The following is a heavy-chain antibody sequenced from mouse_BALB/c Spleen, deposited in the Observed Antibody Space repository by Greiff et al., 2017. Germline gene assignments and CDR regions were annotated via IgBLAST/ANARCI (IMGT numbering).Heavy chain of an antibody. Sequence: VQLQQSGPELVKPGASVKIPCKASGYTFTDYNMDWVKQSHGKSLEWIGDINPNNGGTIYNQKFKGKATLTVDKSSSTAYMELRSLTSEDTAVYYCARFYYDGYYAMDYWGQGTSVTVSS. V-gene: IGHV1-18*01. CDR2: INPNNGGT. J-gene: IGHJ4*01. D-gene: IGHD1-1*01. CDR1: GYTFTDYN. CDR3: ARFYYDGYYAMDY.